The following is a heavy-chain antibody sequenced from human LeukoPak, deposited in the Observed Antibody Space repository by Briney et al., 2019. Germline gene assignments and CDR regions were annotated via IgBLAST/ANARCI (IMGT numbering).Heavy chain of an antibody. Sequence: SETLSLTCTVSGGSISSYYWSWIRQPPGKGLEWIGYIYYSGSTNYNPSLKSRVTISVDTSKNQFSLKLSSVTAADTAVYYCARSGDSSGYYSYFDYWGQGTLVTVSS. CDR2: IYYSGST. D-gene: IGHD3-22*01. CDR1: GGSISSYY. V-gene: IGHV4-59*12. CDR3: ARSGDSSGYYSYFDY. J-gene: IGHJ4*02.